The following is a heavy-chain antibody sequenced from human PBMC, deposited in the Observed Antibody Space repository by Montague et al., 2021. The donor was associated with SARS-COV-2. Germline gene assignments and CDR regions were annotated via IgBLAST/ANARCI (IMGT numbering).Heavy chain of an antibody. CDR3: ARFPTSYYYDSKAAPATPDAFDI. D-gene: IGHD3-22*01. CDR1: GGSFGISSYY. CDR2: TFFIGST. J-gene: IGHJ3*02. V-gene: IGHV4-39*01. Sequence: SETLSLTCTVSGGSFGISSYYGAWTGQPPGKGLGWMGRTFFIGSTYYNPSLKSRVTNSLDTPKNQFPLKLSSVTAADTAVYYCARFPTSYYYDSKAAPATPDAFDIWGQGTMVTVSS.